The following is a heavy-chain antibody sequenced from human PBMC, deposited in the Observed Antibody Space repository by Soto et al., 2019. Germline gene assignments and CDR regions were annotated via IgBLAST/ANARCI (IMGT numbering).Heavy chain of an antibody. V-gene: IGHV1-69*01. CDR1: GDTFSSYA. J-gene: IGHJ6*02. CDR3: ATRITISGVVIYYYGMDV. Sequence: QVQLVQSGAEVKKPGSSVKVSCKASGDTFSSYAISWVRQAPGQGLEWMGGIIPIFGTANYAQKFQGRVTITADESTSTAYIELSSLRSKATAVYYCATRITISGVVIYYYGMDVWGQGTTVTVSS. CDR2: IIPIFGTA. D-gene: IGHD3-3*01.